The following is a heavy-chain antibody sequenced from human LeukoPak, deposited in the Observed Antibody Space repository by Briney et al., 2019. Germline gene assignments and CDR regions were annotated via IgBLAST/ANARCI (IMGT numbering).Heavy chain of an antibody. J-gene: IGHJ4*02. CDR2: NSWNSGSI. CDR1: GLTYDDYA. V-gene: IGHV3-9*01. Sequence: GGSLRLSCAASGLTYDDYAMHWVRQAPGKGLEWVSGNSWNSGSIGYADSVKGRFTISRDNAKNSLYLQMNSLRAEDTALYYCAKDISPIELRHLDYWGQGTLVTVSS. CDR3: AKDISPIELRHLDY. D-gene: IGHD1-26*01.